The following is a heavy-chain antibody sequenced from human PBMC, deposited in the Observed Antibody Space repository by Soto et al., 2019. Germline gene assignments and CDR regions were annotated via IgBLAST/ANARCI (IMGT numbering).Heavy chain of an antibody. CDR3: AKSNSGWYLDGYYYGMAV. J-gene: IGHJ6*02. D-gene: IGHD6-19*01. Sequence: QVQLVESGGGVVQPGRSLRLSCAASGFTFSSYGMHWVRQAPGKGLEWVAVISYDGSNKYYADSVKGRFTISSDNSKNTLYLQMNSLRSEDTAVYYCAKSNSGWYLDGYYYGMAVWGQGTTVPVSS. CDR1: GFTFSSYG. V-gene: IGHV3-30*18. CDR2: ISYDGSNK.